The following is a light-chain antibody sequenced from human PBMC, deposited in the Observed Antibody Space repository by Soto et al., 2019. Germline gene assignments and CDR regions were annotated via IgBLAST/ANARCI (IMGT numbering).Light chain of an antibody. CDR3: QQRHMWPIT. J-gene: IGKJ5*01. V-gene: IGKV3D-20*02. CDR2: AAS. CDR1: QSVSSNY. Sequence: IVLTQSPGTLSLSPGERATLSCRAGQSVSSNYLAWYQQKPGQAPRLLIYAASSRATGIPDRFSGSGSGTDFTLTISSLEPEDSAVYYCQQRHMWPITFGQGTRLEIK.